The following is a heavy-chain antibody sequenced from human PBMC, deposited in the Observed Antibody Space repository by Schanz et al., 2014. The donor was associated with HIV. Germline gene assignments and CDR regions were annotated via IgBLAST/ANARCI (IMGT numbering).Heavy chain of an antibody. CDR2: IYAAGNT. CDR3: ARGDPTSDAFDV. D-gene: IGHD3-16*01. Sequence: EMQLLESGGGLVQPGGSLRLSCAASGFTFSSYALNWVRQAPGKGLEWVSVIYAAGNTFYIDSVKGRLTISRDSSKNTLYLQLNHLKAEDTAVYFCARGDPTSDAFDVWGHGTMVIVS. J-gene: IGHJ3*01. CDR1: GFTFSSYA. V-gene: IGHV3-23*03.